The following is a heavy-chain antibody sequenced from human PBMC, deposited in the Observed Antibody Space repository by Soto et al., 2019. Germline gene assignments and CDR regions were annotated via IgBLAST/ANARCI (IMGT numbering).Heavy chain of an antibody. J-gene: IGHJ4*02. CDR3: AKVMVAATRHTDFDS. CDR2: IYFDGST. V-gene: IGHV4-39*02. Sequence: QLRESGPGLVKPSETLSLTCTVSGGSINSNSYYWAWIRQTPGKGLAWIASIYFDGSTYYNPSLKIRVTISVDTSKNQFSLRLTSVTTSDTAVYYCAKVMVAATRHTDFDSWGQGXX. D-gene: IGHD2-15*01. CDR1: GGSINSNSYY.